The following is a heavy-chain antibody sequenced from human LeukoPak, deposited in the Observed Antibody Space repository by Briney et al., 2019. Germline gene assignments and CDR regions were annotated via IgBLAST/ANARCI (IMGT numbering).Heavy chain of an antibody. CDR1: GYSFTSYW. CDR3: ARYDYGGNPRNYFDY. CDR2: IYPGDSDT. Sequence: GESLKISCKGSGYSFTSYWIGWVRQMPGKGLELMGIIYPGDSDTRYSPSFQGQVTISADKSISTAYLQWSSLKASDTAMYYCARYDYGGNPRNYFDYWGQGTLVTVSS. D-gene: IGHD4-23*01. V-gene: IGHV5-51*01. J-gene: IGHJ4*02.